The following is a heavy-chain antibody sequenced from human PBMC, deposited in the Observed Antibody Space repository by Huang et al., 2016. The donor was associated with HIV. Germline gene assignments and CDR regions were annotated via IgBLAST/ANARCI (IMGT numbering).Heavy chain of an antibody. CDR2: FDPEIGET. J-gene: IGHJ4*02. CDR1: EYTLTALS. D-gene: IGHD3-9*01. Sequence: QVQLVQSRAEVKKPGASVKVSCKVSEYTLTALSIHWVRQPPGKGLEWMGGFDPEIGETIYAQKFQGRVTMTEDTSTGTAFMELSGLRPEDTAVYYCATGFDVFFDFWGQGTLVTVSS. CDR3: ATGFDVFFDF. V-gene: IGHV1-24*01.